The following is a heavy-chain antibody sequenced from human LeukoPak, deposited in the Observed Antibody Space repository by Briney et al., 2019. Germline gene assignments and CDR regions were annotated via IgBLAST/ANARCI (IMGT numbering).Heavy chain of an antibody. CDR1: GGSFSGYY. J-gene: IGHJ6*02. V-gene: IGHV3-23*01. D-gene: IGHD6-13*01. CDR2: ISDSDGST. Sequence: ETLSLTCAVYGGSFSGYYWSWIRQPPGKGLEWVSTISDSDGSTYYADSVKGRFIISRDNSKNTLYLQMNSLRAEDTAVYYCAKVVGRQLVQLTYYYYYGMDVWGQGTTVTVSS. CDR3: AKVVGRQLVQLTYYYYYGMDV.